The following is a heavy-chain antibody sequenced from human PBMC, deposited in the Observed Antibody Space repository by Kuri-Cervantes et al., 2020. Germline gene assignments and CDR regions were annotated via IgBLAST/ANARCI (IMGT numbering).Heavy chain of an antibody. V-gene: IGHV3-23*01. J-gene: IGHJ4*02. D-gene: IGHD6-13*01. CDR3: ARDWGIAAEKGDY. Sequence: GESLKISCAASGFTFSSYAMSWVHQAPGKGLEWVSAISGSGGSTYYADSVKGRFTISRDNSKNTLYLQMNSLRAEDTAVYYCARDWGIAAEKGDYWGQGTLVTVSS. CDR1: GFTFSSYA. CDR2: ISGSGGST.